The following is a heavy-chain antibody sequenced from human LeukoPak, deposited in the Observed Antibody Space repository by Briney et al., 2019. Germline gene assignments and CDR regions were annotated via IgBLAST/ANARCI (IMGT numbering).Heavy chain of an antibody. CDR1: GGSFSGYY. J-gene: IGHJ5*02. CDR2: INHSGST. CDR3: ARVVCSSLNWFDP. D-gene: IGHD6-13*01. V-gene: IGHV4-34*01. Sequence: PSETLSLTCAVYGGSFSGYYWSWIRQPPGKGLEWIGEINHSGSTNYNPSLKSRVTISVDTSKNQFSLKLSSVTAADTAVYYCARVVCSSLNWFDPWGQGTLVTVSS.